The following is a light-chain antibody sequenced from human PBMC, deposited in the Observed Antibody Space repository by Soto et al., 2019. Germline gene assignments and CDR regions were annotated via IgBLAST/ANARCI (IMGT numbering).Light chain of an antibody. CDR2: DAS. Sequence: DIQMTQSPSTLSASVGDRVTITCRASQSISNWLAWYQQKPGKAPKFLIYDASRLESGVPSRFSGSGSGTEFTLTISSLQPDDFATYYCQQYNSYSGTFGQGTKVDI. CDR1: QSISNW. J-gene: IGKJ1*01. CDR3: QQYNSYSGT. V-gene: IGKV1-5*01.